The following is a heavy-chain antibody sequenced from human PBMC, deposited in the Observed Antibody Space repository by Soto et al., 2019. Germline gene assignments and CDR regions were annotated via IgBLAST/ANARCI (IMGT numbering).Heavy chain of an antibody. V-gene: IGHV4-59*08. CDR1: GGSISSYY. D-gene: IGHD6-13*01. CDR3: ARPGAAARNSYYYYMDV. J-gene: IGHJ6*03. Sequence: SETLSLTCTVSGGSISSYYWSWIRQPPGKGLEWIGYIYYSGSTNYNPSLKSRVTKSVDTSKNQFSLKLSSVTAADTAVYYCARPGAAARNSYYYYMDVWGKGTTVNVSS. CDR2: IYYSGST.